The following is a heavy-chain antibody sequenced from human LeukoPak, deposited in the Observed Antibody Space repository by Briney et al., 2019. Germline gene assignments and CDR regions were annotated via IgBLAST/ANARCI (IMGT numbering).Heavy chain of an antibody. J-gene: IGHJ4*02. CDR3: ARTYYDILTGYYVGGYFDY. Sequence: GASVKVSCKSSGGTFSSYAISWVRQAPGQGLEWMGRIIPILGIANYAQKFQGRVTITADKSTSTAYMELSSLRSEDTAVYYCARTYYDILTGYYVGGYFDYWGQGTLVTVSS. V-gene: IGHV1-69*04. D-gene: IGHD3-9*01. CDR1: GGTFSSYA. CDR2: IIPILGIA.